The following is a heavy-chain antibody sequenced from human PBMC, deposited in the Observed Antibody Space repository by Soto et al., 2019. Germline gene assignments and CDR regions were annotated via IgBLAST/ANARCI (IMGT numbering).Heavy chain of an antibody. CDR1: GFSFSNYC. V-gene: IGHV3-7*01. J-gene: IGHJ4*02. D-gene: IGHD6-6*01. Sequence: PGGSLRLSCAASGFSFSNYCMGWVRQAPGKGLEWVANIKQDGNDKYYVDSVKGRFTISRDNAKNSLYLQMNSLRAEDTAVYYCARDLYSSSARYFDYWGQGTLVTVSS. CDR2: IKQDGNDK. CDR3: ARDLYSSSARYFDY.